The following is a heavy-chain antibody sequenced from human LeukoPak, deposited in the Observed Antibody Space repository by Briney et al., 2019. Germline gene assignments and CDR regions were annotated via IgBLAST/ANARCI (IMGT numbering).Heavy chain of an antibody. V-gene: IGHV1-2*02. CDR2: INPNSGGT. CDR3: AGVIWYSSSSGVMDV. J-gene: IGHJ6*03. D-gene: IGHD6-6*01. CDR1: GYTFTGYY. Sequence: ASVKVSCKASGYTFTGYYMHWVRQAPGQGLEWMGWINPNSGGTNYAQKFQGRVTMTRDTSISTAYMELSRLRSDDTAVYYCAGVIWYSSSSGVMDVWGKGTTVTVSS.